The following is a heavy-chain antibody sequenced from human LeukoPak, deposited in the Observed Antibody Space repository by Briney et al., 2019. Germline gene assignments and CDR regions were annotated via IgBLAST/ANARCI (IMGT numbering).Heavy chain of an antibody. D-gene: IGHD3-10*01. CDR1: GDSISAFY. CDR2: TYSSGNT. V-gene: IGHV4-4*07. J-gene: IGHJ3*02. Sequence: SETLSLTCTVPGDSISAFYWTWIRQPAGKGLEWIGRTYSSGNTNYNPSLMSRVTMSIDTSKNQFSLKLTSVTAADTAVYYCARERGNLRGDAFDIWGQGTMVTVSS. CDR3: ARERGNLRGDAFDI.